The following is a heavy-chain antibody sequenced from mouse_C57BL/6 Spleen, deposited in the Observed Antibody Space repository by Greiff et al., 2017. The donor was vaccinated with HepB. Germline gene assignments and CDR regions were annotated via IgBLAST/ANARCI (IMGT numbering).Heavy chain of an antibody. V-gene: IGHV3-6*01. CDR3: ARGEELDV. J-gene: IGHJ1*03. Sequence: VQLKESGPGLVKPSQSLSLTCSVTGYSITSGYYWNWIRQFPGNKLEWMGYISYDGSNNYNPSLKNRISITRDTSKNQFFLKLNSVTTEDTATYYCARGEELDVWGTGTTVTVSS. CDR1: GYSITSGYY. CDR2: ISYDGSN.